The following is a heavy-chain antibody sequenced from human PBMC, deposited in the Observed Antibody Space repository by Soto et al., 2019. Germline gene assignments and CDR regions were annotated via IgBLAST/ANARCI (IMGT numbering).Heavy chain of an antibody. J-gene: IGHJ5*02. Sequence: SEILSLTCAVSGGSISSGGYSWSWIRQPPGKGLEWIGYIYHSGSTYYNPSLKSRVTISVDRSKNQFSLKLSSVTAADTAVYYCARGAPVRFDPWGQGTLVTVSS. D-gene: IGHD2-8*01. CDR1: GGSISSGGYS. V-gene: IGHV4-30-2*01. CDR3: ARGAPVRFDP. CDR2: IYHSGST.